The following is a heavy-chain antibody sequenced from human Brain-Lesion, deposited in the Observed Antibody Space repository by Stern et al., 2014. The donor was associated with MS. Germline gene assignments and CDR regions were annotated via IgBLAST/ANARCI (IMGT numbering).Heavy chain of an antibody. CDR2: VNNDGRRT. J-gene: IGHJ5*01. D-gene: IGHD3-10*01. CDR3: ARGERWFDS. V-gene: IGHV3-74*02. CDR1: GFTFSNYW. Sequence: EVQLVESGGGLVQPGGSLRLSCAASGFTFSNYWMHWVRQAPGKGLVWVSRVNNDGRRTSYADSVKGRLTMPRDNAKNTLYLQMNSLRVEDTAIYYCARGERWFDSWGQGTLVTVSS.